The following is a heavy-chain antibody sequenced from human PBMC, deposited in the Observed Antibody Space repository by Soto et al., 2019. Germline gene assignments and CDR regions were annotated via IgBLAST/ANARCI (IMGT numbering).Heavy chain of an antibody. V-gene: IGHV4-34*01. CDR2: INHSGRV. Sequence: SDPLSLNCSVYGGSFRGHSWTWIRQSPGKGLEWIGDINHSGRVNYSPSLKSRVTISLDTSKNQFSLTLSAVTAADTAMYYCSTRAYDTNGYYRFDPWGQGNLVTGSS. CDR1: GGSFRGHS. D-gene: IGHD3-22*01. J-gene: IGHJ5*01. CDR3: STRAYDTNGYYRFDP.